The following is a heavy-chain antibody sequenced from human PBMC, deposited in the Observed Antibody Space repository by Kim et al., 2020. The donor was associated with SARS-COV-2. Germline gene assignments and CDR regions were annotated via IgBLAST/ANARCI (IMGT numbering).Heavy chain of an antibody. CDR2: INHSGSA. CDR1: GGSFSGYY. CDR3: ARGLSSITMIVVVFT. Sequence: SETLSLTCAVYGGSFSGYYWTWIRQPPGKGLEWIGEINHSGSANYNPSLKSRVTLSLDTSKNQFSLKLSSVNAADTAVYYCARGLSSITMIVVVFTGGQ. V-gene: IGHV4-34*01. D-gene: IGHD3-22*01. J-gene: IGHJ6*01.